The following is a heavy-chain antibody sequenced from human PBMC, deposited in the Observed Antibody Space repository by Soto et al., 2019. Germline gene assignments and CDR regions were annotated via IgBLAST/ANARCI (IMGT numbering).Heavy chain of an antibody. V-gene: IGHV5-51*01. CDR3: ARSPQLLWFGELLGGLASGPFDP. J-gene: IGHJ5*02. CDR1: GYSFTSYW. Sequence: PGESLKISCKGSGYSFTSYWIGWVRQMPGKGLEWMGIIYPGDSDTRYSPSFQGQVTISADKSISTAYLQWSSLKASDTAMYYCARSPQLLWFGELLGGLASGPFDPWGQGTLVTVSS. CDR2: IYPGDSDT. D-gene: IGHD3-10*01.